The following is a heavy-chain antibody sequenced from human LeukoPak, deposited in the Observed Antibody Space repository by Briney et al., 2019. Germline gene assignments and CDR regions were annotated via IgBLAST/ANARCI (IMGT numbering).Heavy chain of an antibody. CDR1: GFTFSSYS. CDR2: ISSSSSYI. J-gene: IGHJ5*02. V-gene: IGHV3-21*01. Sequence: GGSLRLSCAASGFTFSSYSMNWVRQAPGKGLEWVSSISSSSSYIYYADSVKGRFTISRDNAKNSLYLQMNSLRAEDTAVYYCARDSSPRKRWLQLRVGHNWFDPWGQGTLVTVSS. CDR3: ARDSSPRKRWLQLRVGHNWFDP. D-gene: IGHD5-24*01.